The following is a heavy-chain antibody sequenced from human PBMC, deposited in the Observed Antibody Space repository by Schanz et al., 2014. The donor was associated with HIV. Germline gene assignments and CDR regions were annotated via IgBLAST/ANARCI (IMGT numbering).Heavy chain of an antibody. D-gene: IGHD1-20*01. J-gene: IGHJ4*02. CDR3: AKDQGDVTGTPFDY. V-gene: IGHV3-48*01. Sequence: EVQLVESGGGLVQPGGSLRLSCVASGFTLSSYSMNWVRQAPGKGLECVSYMSYSSSAMYYADSVKGRFTISRDNSKNTLFLQMNSLRAEDTAMYYCAKDQGDVTGTPFDYWGQGTLVTVSS. CDR1: GFTLSSYS. CDR2: MSYSSSAM.